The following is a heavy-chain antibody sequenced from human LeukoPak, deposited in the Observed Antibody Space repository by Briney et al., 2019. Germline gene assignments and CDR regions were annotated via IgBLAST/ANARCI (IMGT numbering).Heavy chain of an antibody. CDR3: ARDPQWELLPSDY. CDR2: INPSGGRT. Sequence: GASVKVSCKASGYTFTSYYMHSVRQAPGQGLEWMGIINPSGGRTSYAQKFQGRVTMTRDTSTSTVYMELSGLRSEDTAVYCCARDPQWELLPSDYWGQGTLVTVSS. D-gene: IGHD1-26*01. CDR1: GYTFTSYY. J-gene: IGHJ4*02. V-gene: IGHV1-46*03.